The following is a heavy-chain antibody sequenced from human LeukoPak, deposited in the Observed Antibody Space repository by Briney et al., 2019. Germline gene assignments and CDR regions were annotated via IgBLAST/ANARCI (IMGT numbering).Heavy chain of an antibody. Sequence: PSETLSPTCPVSDGSVNSYSGRCIRQPPGKGLEWIGYIYYSGSTNYNPSLKSRVTISLDTSKNQLSLKLSSVTAADTAVYFCARRSYFTGSGLYHRGQGTLVTVSS. J-gene: IGHJ4*02. CDR1: DGSVNSYS. D-gene: IGHD2-8*02. V-gene: IGHV4-59*02. CDR2: IYYSGST. CDR3: ARRSYFTGSGLYH.